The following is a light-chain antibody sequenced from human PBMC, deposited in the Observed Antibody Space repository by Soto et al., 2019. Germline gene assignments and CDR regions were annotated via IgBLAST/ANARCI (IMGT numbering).Light chain of an antibody. CDR3: QQYGSSPRT. Sequence: EIVLTQSPGTLSLSPGERATVSCRASQSVSSNFLAWYQQKPGQAPRLLIYNASNRATGIPDRFSGSGSGTDFTLTISRLEPEDFAVYYCQQYGSSPRTFGQGTKVDIK. CDR2: NAS. J-gene: IGKJ1*01. CDR1: QSVSSNF. V-gene: IGKV3-20*01.